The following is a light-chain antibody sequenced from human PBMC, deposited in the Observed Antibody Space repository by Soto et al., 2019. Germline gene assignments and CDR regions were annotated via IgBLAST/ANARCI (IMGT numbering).Light chain of an antibody. J-gene: IGLJ1*01. CDR3: GTWDSSLSAYV. CDR1: TSNIGNNY. V-gene: IGLV1-51*02. CDR2: END. Sequence: QSVLTQPPSVSAAPGQKVTISCSGSTSNIGNNYVSWFQQLPGTAPKLLIYENDKRPSGIPDRFSGSTSGTSATLGITGLQTGDEADYYCGTWDSSLSAYVFATGTKLTVL.